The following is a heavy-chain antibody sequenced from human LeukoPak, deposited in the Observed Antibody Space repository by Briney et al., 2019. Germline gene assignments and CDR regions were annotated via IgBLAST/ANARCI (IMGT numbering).Heavy chain of an antibody. D-gene: IGHD4-17*01. Sequence: ASVKVSCKASGYTFTSYGISWVRQAPRQGLEWMGCISAYNGNTNYAQKLQGRVTMTTDTSTSTAYMELRSLRSDDTAVYYCATRWTVTTLPDAFDIWGQGTMVTVSS. CDR2: ISAYNGNT. J-gene: IGHJ3*02. V-gene: IGHV1-18*01. CDR3: ATRWTVTTLPDAFDI. CDR1: GYTFTSYG.